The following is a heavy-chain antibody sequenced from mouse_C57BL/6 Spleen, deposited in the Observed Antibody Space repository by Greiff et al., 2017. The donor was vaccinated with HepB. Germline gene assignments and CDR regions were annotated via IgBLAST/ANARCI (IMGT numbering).Heavy chain of an antibody. CDR1: GFTFSDYG. V-gene: IGHV5-17*01. Sequence: EVKLVESGGGLVKPGGSLKLSCAASGFTFSDYGMHWVRQAPEKGLEWVAYISSGSSTIYYADTVKGRFTISRDNAKNTLFLQMTSLRSEDTAMYYCARGVRHGYFDVWGTGTTVTVSS. CDR2: ISSGSSTI. J-gene: IGHJ1*03. CDR3: ARGVRHGYFDV. D-gene: IGHD2-2*01.